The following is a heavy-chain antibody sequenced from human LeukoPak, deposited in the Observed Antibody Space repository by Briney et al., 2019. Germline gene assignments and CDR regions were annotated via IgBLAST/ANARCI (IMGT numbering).Heavy chain of an antibody. Sequence: GRSLRLSCAASGFTFSSYGMHWVRQAPGKGLEWVAVIWYDGSNKYYADSVKGRFTISRDNSKNTLYLQMNSLRAEDTAVYYCARWRGSGYYSDYWGQGTLVTVSS. J-gene: IGHJ4*02. CDR1: GFTFSSYG. V-gene: IGHV3-30*19. CDR3: ARWRGSGYYSDY. D-gene: IGHD3-22*01. CDR2: IWYDGSNK.